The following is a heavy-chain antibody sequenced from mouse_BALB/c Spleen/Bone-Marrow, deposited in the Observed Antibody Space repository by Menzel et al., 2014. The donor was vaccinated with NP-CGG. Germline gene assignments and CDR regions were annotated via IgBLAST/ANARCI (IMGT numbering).Heavy chain of an antibody. J-gene: IGHJ4*01. CDR2: IWGDGTT. CDR3: AREKYGNYYAMGY. Sequence: QVQLQQPGPGLVAPSQSLSITCTVSGFSLTDYGINWVRQPPGKGLEWLGMIWGDGTTDYNSALRPRLSINKDNSRSQVFLKMNSLQTDDTARYYCAREKYGNYYAMGYWGQGTSVTVSS. D-gene: IGHD2-10*02. CDR1: GFSLTDYG. V-gene: IGHV2-6-7*01.